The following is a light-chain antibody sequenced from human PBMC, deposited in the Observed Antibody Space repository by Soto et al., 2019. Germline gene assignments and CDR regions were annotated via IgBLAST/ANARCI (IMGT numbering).Light chain of an antibody. CDR2: DAS. CDR3: QQYENVPIT. J-gene: IGKJ5*01. Sequence: DIQMTQSPSSLSASVGDRVTIACQASQDIRHLLNWYQQKPGKAPKVLIHDASSLETGVPSGFSGSGSGTDFTFTISSLQPEDIATYYCQQYENVPITFGQGTRLDIK. V-gene: IGKV1-33*01. CDR1: QDIRHL.